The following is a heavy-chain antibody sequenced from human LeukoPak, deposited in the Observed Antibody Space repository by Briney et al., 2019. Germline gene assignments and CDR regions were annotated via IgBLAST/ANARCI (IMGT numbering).Heavy chain of an antibody. CDR2: VFASGGA. Sequence: SETLSLTCTVAGDSISAYYWSWIRQAAGKGLDYIGRVFASGGANYSPSHENRVTMSVDTSKNQFSLRLRSVTAADTAMYYCARGRQNGDYFDHWGQGILVTASS. CDR3: ARGRQNGDYFDH. D-gene: IGHD4-17*01. CDR1: GDSISAYY. J-gene: IGHJ4*02. V-gene: IGHV4-4*07.